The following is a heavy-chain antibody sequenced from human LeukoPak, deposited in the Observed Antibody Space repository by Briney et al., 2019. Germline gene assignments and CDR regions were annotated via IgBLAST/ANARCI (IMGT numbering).Heavy chain of an antibody. D-gene: IGHD1/OR15-1a*01. CDR2: IYWNDNK. CDR1: GFSLSTSGVG. Sequence: SGPTLVKPTQTLTLTCTFSGFSLSTSGVGVGWIRQPPGKALEWLALIYWNDNKLYSPSLKNRLTITKDTSKNQVVLTMTNMDPVDTATYYCAHRLKNRGTNNWFDPWGQGTLVIVSS. J-gene: IGHJ5*02. CDR3: AHRLKNRGTNNWFDP. V-gene: IGHV2-5*01.